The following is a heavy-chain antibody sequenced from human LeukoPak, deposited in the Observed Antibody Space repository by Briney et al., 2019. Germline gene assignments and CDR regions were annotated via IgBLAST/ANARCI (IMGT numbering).Heavy chain of an antibody. Sequence: GGALRLSCAASGFTSGSYCMSSGRQAPRKGLEGLANIKHDGSEIYYVASVKGRFTMSRDNAKTSLYLQMNSLRADDTAVYYCARDGGGRCYLFRCGMDVWGKGTTVTVSS. CDR3: ARDGGGRCYLFRCGMDV. J-gene: IGHJ6*04. D-gene: IGHD2-15*01. V-gene: IGHV3-7*01. CDR1: GFTSGSYC. CDR2: IKHDGSEI.